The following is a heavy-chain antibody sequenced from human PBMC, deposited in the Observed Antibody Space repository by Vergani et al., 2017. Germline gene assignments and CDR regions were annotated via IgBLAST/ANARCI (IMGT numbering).Heavy chain of an antibody. Sequence: QKQLLQSGGGVVQPGGSLRLSCIGSGYTFGHFDMHWVRQAPGKGLAWVAFIRYDGSNPQYIDSVKGRFTISRDNSKDTLFLQMNGLRPEDTGTYFCAKKGGSLYYYGVDVWGQGTTITVSS. V-gene: IGHV3-30*02. D-gene: IGHD1-26*01. CDR1: GYTFGHFD. J-gene: IGHJ6*02. CDR2: IRYDGSNP. CDR3: AKKGGSLYYYGVDV.